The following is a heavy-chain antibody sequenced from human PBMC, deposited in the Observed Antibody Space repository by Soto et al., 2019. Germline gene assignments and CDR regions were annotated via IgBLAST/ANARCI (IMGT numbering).Heavy chain of an antibody. CDR3: ARVGYCSSTSCWDYYYYYYMEV. CDR1: GGSISSYY. J-gene: IGHJ6*03. Sequence: SETLSLTCTVSGGSISSYYWSWIRQPPGKGLEWIGYIYYSGSTNYNPSLKSRVTISVDTSKNQSSLKLSSVTAADTAVYYCARVGYCSSTSCWDYYYYYYMEVWGKGTTVTVSS. V-gene: IGHV4-59*01. CDR2: IYYSGST. D-gene: IGHD2-2*01.